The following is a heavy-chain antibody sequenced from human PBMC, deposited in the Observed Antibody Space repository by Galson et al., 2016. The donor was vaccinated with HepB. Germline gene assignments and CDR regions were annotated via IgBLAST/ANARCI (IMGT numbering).Heavy chain of an antibody. Sequence: SLRLSCAGSGFTFGNYAVTWVRQAPGKGLEWLSLIRSSNHGGTAEYAASVKDRFTMSRDDSKRVAYLQMNSLKTEDTAVYYCTRGARGDVYNAFYSWGQGTLVTVSS. D-gene: IGHD5-24*01. J-gene: IGHJ4*02. V-gene: IGHV3-49*04. CDR1: GFTFGNYA. CDR3: TRGARGDVYNAFYS. CDR2: IRSSNHGGTA.